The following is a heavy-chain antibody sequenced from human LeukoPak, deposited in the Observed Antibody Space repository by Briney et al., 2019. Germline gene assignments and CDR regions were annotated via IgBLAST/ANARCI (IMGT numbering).Heavy chain of an antibody. Sequence: SQTLSLTCTVSGGSISSGDYYWSWIRQHPGKGLEWIGYIYYSENTYYNPSLKSRVSISVDTSKNQFSLKLSSVTAADTAVYYCARGGQRRYFDWSLPGDPQDVGGHYYYYGLGVWGQGTTVTVSS. V-gene: IGHV4-31*03. CDR2: IYYSENT. J-gene: IGHJ6*02. CDR3: ARGGQRRYFDWSLPGDPQDVGGHYYYYGLGV. CDR1: GGSISSGDYY. D-gene: IGHD3-9*01.